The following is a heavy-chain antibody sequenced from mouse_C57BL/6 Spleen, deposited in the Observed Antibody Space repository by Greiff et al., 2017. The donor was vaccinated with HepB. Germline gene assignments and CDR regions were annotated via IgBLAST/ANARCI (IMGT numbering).Heavy chain of an antibody. CDR3: ANYYGSSYGYYAMDY. CDR1: GYSITSGYY. D-gene: IGHD1-1*01. CDR2: ISYDGSN. J-gene: IGHJ4*01. Sequence: EVKLQESGPGLVKPSQSLSLTCSVTGYSITSGYYWNWIRQFPGNKLEWMGYISYDGSNNYNPSLKNRISITRDTSKNQFFLKLNSVTTEDTATYYCANYYGSSYGYYAMDYWGQGTSVTVSS. V-gene: IGHV3-6*01.